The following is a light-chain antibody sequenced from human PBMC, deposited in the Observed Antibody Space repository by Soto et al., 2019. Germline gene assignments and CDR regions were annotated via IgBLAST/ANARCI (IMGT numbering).Light chain of an antibody. Sequence: DIQLTQSPSFLSASVGDRVTITCRASQGISSSLAWYQQRAGKAPKFLIYAAPILQSGAPSRFSGSGSGTEFALTISSLQPEDSATYYCQQLKSYPLTFGGGTKVEIK. CDR2: AAP. V-gene: IGKV1-9*01. CDR3: QQLKSYPLT. CDR1: QGISSS. J-gene: IGKJ4*01.